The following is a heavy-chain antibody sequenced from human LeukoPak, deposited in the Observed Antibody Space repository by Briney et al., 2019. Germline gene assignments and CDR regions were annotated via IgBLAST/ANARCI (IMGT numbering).Heavy chain of an antibody. J-gene: IGHJ4*02. CDR3: VRLRVGYNFSPFDY. Sequence: SETLSLTCTVSGGSISSYYWSWIRQPPGKGLEWIGYIYYIGSTNYNPSLKSRVTISVDTSNNQFSLKLSSVTAADTAVYYCVRLRVGYNFSPFDYWGQGTLVTVSS. CDR2: IYYIGST. D-gene: IGHD5-24*01. CDR1: GGSISSYY. V-gene: IGHV4-59*08.